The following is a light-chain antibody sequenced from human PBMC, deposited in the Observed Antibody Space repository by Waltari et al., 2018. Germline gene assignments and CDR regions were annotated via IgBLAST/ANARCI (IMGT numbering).Light chain of an antibody. Sequence: DIVMTQSPDSLAVSLGERATIHCRSRQSVLYNSNNFDYLAWYQQKPGQPPKLPFYWASTRESGVPDRFSGSGSGTEFTLTINSLQAEDVAIYYCQQYYSRPLTFGGGTRVEIK. J-gene: IGKJ4*01. V-gene: IGKV4-1*01. CDR3: QQYYSRPLT. CDR1: QSVLYNSNNFDY. CDR2: WAS.